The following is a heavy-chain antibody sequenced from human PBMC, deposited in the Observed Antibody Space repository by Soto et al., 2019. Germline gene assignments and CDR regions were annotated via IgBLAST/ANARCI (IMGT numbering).Heavy chain of an antibody. Sequence: ASVKVSCKASGGTFSSYAISWVRQAPGQGLEWMGGIIPIFGTANYAQKFQGRVTITADESTSTAYMELSSLRSEDTAVYYCARQRARYYGSGSYYKGDAFDIWGQGTMVTVSS. CDR1: GGTFSSYA. CDR3: ARQRARYYGSGSYYKGDAFDI. V-gene: IGHV1-69*13. CDR2: IIPIFGTA. D-gene: IGHD3-10*01. J-gene: IGHJ3*02.